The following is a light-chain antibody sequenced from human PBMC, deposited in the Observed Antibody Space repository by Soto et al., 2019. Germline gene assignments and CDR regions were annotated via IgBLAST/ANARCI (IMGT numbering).Light chain of an antibody. CDR2: EVS. CDR3: CSYAGSSTFLDV. V-gene: IGLV2-23*02. Sequence: QSALTQPASVSGSPGQSITISCTGTSSDVGSYNLVSWYQQHPGKAPKLMIYEVSKRPSGVSNRFSGSKSGNTASLTISGLQAKDEADYYWCSYAGSSTFLDVFGTGTKLTVL. J-gene: IGLJ1*01. CDR1: SSDVGSYNL.